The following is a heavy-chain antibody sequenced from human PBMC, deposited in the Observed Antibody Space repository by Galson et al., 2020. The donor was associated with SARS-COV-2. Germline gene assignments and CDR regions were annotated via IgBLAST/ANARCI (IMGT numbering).Heavy chain of an antibody. CDR1: GYTFISFY. V-gene: IGHV1-46*04. Sequence: ASVKVSCKASGYTFISFYIHWVRQAPGQGREWMGVINPSGDITSYAQKLRGRVTVTRDMSTQTVYMELSSLTSEDTAVYYCAREWGDINSSVFDYWGQGSLVVVSS. D-gene: IGHD2-21*01. CDR3: AREWGDINSSVFDY. J-gene: IGHJ4*02. CDR2: INPSGDIT.